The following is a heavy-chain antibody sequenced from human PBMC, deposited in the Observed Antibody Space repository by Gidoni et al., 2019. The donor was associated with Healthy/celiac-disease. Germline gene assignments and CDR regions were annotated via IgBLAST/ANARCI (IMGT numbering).Heavy chain of an antibody. Sequence: QVQLQESGPGLVKPSQTLSLTCTVSGGSISRCSYYWSWIRQPAGKGLEWIGRIYTSGSTNYNPSLKSRVTISVDTSKNQFSLKLSSVTAADTAVYYCARGFNYDFWSGYYFDYWGQGTLVTVSS. D-gene: IGHD3-3*01. CDR1: GGSISRCSYY. J-gene: IGHJ4*02. V-gene: IGHV4-61*02. CDR3: ARGFNYDFWSGYYFDY. CDR2: IYTSGST.